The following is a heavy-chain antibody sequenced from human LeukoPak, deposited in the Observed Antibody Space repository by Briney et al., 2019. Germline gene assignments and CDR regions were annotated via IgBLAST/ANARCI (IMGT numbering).Heavy chain of an antibody. D-gene: IGHD6-19*01. Sequence: KPSETLSLTCTVSGGSVSSYSWSWIRQPPGKGLEWVGYIYNSENTKYNSSLMSRGTMSVYTSKNQVFLNLSSVTAADTAVYYCARFHSGPSGWYVLWYFDLWGRGTLVTVSS. CDR1: GGSVSSYS. CDR3: ARFHSGPSGWYVLWYFDL. V-gene: IGHV4-4*09. J-gene: IGHJ2*01. CDR2: IYNSENT.